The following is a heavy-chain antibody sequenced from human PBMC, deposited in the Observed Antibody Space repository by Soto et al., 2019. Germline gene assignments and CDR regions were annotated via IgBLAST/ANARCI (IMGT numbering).Heavy chain of an antibody. D-gene: IGHD2-2*01. V-gene: IGHV1-18*04. CDR2: ISAYNGNT. CDR1: GYTFTTFG. J-gene: IGHJ5*02. Sequence: GASVKVSCKTSGYTFTTFGISWVRQAPGQGLEWMGWISAYNGNTNYAQKFQGRVTMTTDTSTSTAYMELRSLRSDDTAVYYCARGHCGSTSCDNWFGPWGQGTLVTVSS. CDR3: ARGHCGSTSCDNWFGP.